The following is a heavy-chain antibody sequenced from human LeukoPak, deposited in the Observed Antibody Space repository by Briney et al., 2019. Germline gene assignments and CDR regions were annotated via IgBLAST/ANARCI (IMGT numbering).Heavy chain of an antibody. CDR1: GFIFSDVW. CDR3: TTDLDY. Sequence: PGGFLRLSCAGAGFIFSDVWMSGVRQAPGKGLEWVGRIKSKSDGGTIDYAAPVKGRITVSRDDSRKTLSLELNNLKTEDTGVDYCTTDLDYWGQGTLVTVSS. J-gene: IGHJ4*02. V-gene: IGHV3-15*01. CDR2: IKSKSDGGTI.